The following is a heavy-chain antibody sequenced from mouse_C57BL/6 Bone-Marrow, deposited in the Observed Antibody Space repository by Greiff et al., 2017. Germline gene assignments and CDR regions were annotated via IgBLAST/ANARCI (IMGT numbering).Heavy chain of an antibody. Sequence: EVQVVESGGGLVKPGGSLKLSCAASGFTFSSYAMSWVRQTPEKRLEWVATISAGGSYTNYPDNVKGRFTIARDNAKNNLYLQMSHLKSEDTAMYYGERRYCDGSAWFAYWGQGTLVTVSA. CDR3: ERRYCDGSAWFAY. D-gene: IGHD1-1*01. CDR2: ISAGGSYT. CDR1: GFTFSSYA. J-gene: IGHJ3*01. V-gene: IGHV5-4*03.